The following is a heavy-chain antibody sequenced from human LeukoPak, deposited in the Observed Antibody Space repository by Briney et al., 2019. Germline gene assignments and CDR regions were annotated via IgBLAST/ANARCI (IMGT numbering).Heavy chain of an antibody. Sequence: ASVKVSCKASGGTFTTYAINWVRQAPGQGLEWMGGITPIFGTANYAQKFPGRVTITTDESTSTAYMELSSLRSEDRAVYYCARVFARSGEISGSYYYYWGQGTLVTVSS. CDR2: ITPIFGTA. V-gene: IGHV1-69*05. CDR3: ARVFARSGEISGSYYYY. CDR1: GGTFTTYA. J-gene: IGHJ4*02. D-gene: IGHD1-26*01.